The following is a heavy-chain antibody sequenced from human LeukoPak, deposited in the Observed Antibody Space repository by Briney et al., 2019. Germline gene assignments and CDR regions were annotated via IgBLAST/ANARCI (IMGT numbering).Heavy chain of an antibody. CDR2: ISGSGGST. Sequence: GGSLRLSCAASGFTFSSYAMSWVRQAPGKGLEWVSAISGSGGSTYYADSVKGRFTISRDNSKNTLYLQMNSLRAEDTAVYYCAKWTQFGSMRWQPFDYWGQGTLVTVSS. CDR3: AKWTQFGSMRWQPFDY. J-gene: IGHJ4*02. V-gene: IGHV3-23*01. D-gene: IGHD3-10*01. CDR1: GFTFSSYA.